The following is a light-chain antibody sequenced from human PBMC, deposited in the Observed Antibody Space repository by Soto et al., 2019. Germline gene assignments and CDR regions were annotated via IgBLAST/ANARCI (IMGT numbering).Light chain of an antibody. Sequence: TVEFSGGDRATXSCRVNQTINNNYLAWYQQKPGQAPRLLIYGTSTRATGIPDRFSGSGSGTDFTLTISSLWPRAFAVCYSHQYGTSPITFFQGTRLDI. J-gene: IGKJ5*01. CDR1: QTINNNY. V-gene: IGKV3-20*01. CDR3: HQYGTSPIT. CDR2: GTS.